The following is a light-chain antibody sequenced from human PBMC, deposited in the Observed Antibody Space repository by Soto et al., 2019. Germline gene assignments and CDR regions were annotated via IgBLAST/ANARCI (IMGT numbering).Light chain of an antibody. Sequence: ELVITHSPGTLSMSPGERATLSCRASQSVSSSYLAWYQQKPGQAPRLLIYGASSRATGIPDRFSGSGSGTDFTLTISRLEPEDFAVYYCQQYGSSSLWTFGQGTKVDIK. J-gene: IGKJ1*01. V-gene: IGKV3-20*01. CDR2: GAS. CDR1: QSVSSSY. CDR3: QQYGSSSLWT.